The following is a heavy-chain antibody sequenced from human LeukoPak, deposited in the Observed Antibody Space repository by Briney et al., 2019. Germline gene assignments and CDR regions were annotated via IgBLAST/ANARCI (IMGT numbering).Heavy chain of an antibody. V-gene: IGHV4-39*07. Sequence: DPSETLSLTCTVSGGSISSSSYYWGWIRQPPGKGLEWIGSIYYSGSTYYNPSLKSRVTISVDTSKNQFSLKLSSVTAADMAVYYCARGMVVADGGWFDPWGQGTLVTVSS. CDR1: GGSISSSSYY. J-gene: IGHJ5*02. D-gene: IGHD2-15*01. CDR3: ARGMVVADGGWFDP. CDR2: IYYSGST.